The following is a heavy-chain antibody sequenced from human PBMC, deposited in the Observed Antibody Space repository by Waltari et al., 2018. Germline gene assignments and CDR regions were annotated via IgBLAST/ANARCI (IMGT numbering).Heavy chain of an antibody. CDR2: ISTSGHAT. J-gene: IGHJ4*02. CDR1: GSTFSSYA. D-gene: IGHD5-12*01. CDR3: AKGGIVASSALDY. V-gene: IGHV3-23*01. Sequence: EVQVLESGGGLVQPGGSLRLSCAASGSTFSSYAMNWVSQAPGKGLEWISAISTSGHATYTADSVKGRFTISRDNSKNTLYLQMNSLRAEDTAVYYCAKGGIVASSALDYWGQGTLVTVSS.